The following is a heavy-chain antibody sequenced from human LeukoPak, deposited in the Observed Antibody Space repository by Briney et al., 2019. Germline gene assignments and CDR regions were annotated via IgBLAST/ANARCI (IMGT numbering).Heavy chain of an antibody. CDR1: GFTFSSYG. CDR2: ISSSGTYI. J-gene: IGHJ4*02. CDR3: ARNGGNSDFDY. D-gene: IGHD4-23*01. V-gene: IGHV3-21*01. Sequence: GRSLRLSCAASGFTFSSYGMHWVRQAPGKGLEWVSFISSSGTYIYYADSVKGRFTISRDNAKNSLYLQMNSLRAEDTAVYYCARNGGNSDFDYWGQGTLVTVSS.